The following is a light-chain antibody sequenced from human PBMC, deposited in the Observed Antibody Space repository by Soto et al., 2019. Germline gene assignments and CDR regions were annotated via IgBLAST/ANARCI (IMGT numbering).Light chain of an antibody. CDR2: DAA. Sequence: DIQMTQSPYSLSAAVGDRVTIACRASQNINTYLNWYQQKPGKAPKLLIFDAASLQSGVPSRFSGGGSRTDFTLTITSLQPDDCATYYCQHTSSAPFTFGPGTKVDSK. V-gene: IGKV1-39*01. J-gene: IGKJ3*01. CDR3: QHTSSAPFT. CDR1: QNINTY.